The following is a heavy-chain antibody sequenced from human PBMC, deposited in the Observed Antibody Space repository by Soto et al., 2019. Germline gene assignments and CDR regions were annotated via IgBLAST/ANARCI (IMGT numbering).Heavy chain of an antibody. J-gene: IGHJ5*02. CDR2: IYYSGST. Sequence: SETLCLTCTVSGGSISTSGCCWGWIRQPPGKGLEWIGTIYYSGSTYYNPSLKSRVTISVDTSKNQFSLKLSSVTAADTAVYYCAPSNWFDPRRQGTLVTGSS. CDR3: APSNWFDP. CDR1: GGSISTSGCC. D-gene: IGHD4-4*01. V-gene: IGHV4-39*01.